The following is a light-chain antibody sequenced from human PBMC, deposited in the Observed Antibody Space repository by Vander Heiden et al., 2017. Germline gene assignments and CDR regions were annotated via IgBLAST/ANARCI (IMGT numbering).Light chain of an antibody. Sequence: QSALTQHSSVSGPPGLSNTISCTGTSSDIGGYSYVSWYQRHPGKAPKLIIYDVDSRPSGVTNRFSGSKSGKTASLTISGLQAEDEAEYYCSSYTTSGTFPYVFGAGTQVTVL. J-gene: IGLJ1*01. V-gene: IGLV2-14*01. CDR1: SSDIGGYSY. CDR2: DVD. CDR3: SSYTTSGTFPYV.